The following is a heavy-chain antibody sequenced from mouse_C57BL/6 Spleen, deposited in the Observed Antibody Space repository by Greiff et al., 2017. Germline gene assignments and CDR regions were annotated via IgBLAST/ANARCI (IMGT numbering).Heavy chain of an antibody. V-gene: IGHV5-17*01. J-gene: IGHJ4*01. CDR1: GFTFSDYG. CDR3: ARGSRYSLDY. Sequence: EVKLMESGGGLVKPGGSLKLSCAASGFTFSDYGMHWVRQAPEKGLEWVAYISSGSSTIYYADTVKGRFTISRDNAKNTLFLQLTSLRSEGTAMYYCARGSRYSLDYWGQGTSVTVSS. D-gene: IGHD2-14*01. CDR2: ISSGSSTI.